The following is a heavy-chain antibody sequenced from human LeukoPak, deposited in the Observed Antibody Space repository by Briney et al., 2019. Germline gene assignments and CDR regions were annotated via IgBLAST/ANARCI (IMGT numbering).Heavy chain of an antibody. J-gene: IGHJ5*02. D-gene: IGHD3-3*01. CDR2: ISYDGSNK. V-gene: IGHV3-30*18. Sequence: GGSLRLSCAASGFTFSSYGMHWVRQALGKGLEWVAVISYDGSNKYYADSVKGRFTISRDNSKNTLYLQMNSLRAEDTAVYYCAKDVTIFGVVIQNWFDPWGQGTLVTVSS. CDR1: GFTFSSYG. CDR3: AKDVTIFGVVIQNWFDP.